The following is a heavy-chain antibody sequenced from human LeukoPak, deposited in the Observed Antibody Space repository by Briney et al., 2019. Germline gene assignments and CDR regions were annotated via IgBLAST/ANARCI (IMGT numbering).Heavy chain of an antibody. V-gene: IGHV3-48*03. Sequence: GGSLRLSCAASGFTFSSYEMNWVRQAPGKGLEWVSYISSSGSTIYYADSVKGRFTISRDNAKNSLYLQMNSLRAEDTAVYYCARVGYYGSGSYYASSYYYYMDVWGKGTTVTISS. J-gene: IGHJ6*03. CDR3: ARVGYYGSGSYYASSYYYYMDV. CDR2: ISSSGSTI. D-gene: IGHD3-10*01. CDR1: GFTFSSYE.